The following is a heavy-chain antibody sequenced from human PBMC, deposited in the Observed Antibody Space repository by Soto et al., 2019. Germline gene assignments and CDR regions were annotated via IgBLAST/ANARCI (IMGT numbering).Heavy chain of an antibody. CDR3: AGVGGGVLGPAASTRWYYDGMDV. Sequence: QVQLVESGGGVVKPGGSLRLSCAASGFTFSDYYMSWIRQAPGKGLEWVSDISSSGSTKYYADSVKGRFTISRDNAKNYLYRQMNRLRAEETAVYYCAGVGGGVLGPAASTRWYYDGMDVWGQGTTVTVSS. J-gene: IGHJ6*02. CDR2: ISSSGSTK. CDR1: GFTFSDYY. V-gene: IGHV3-11*01. D-gene: IGHD2-2*01.